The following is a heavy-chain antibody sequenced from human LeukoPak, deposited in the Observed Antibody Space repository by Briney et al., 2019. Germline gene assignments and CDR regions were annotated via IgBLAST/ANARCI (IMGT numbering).Heavy chain of an antibody. D-gene: IGHD2-2*01. CDR3: ARDDCSSISCYHNWFDP. CDR1: GFTFSSYW. J-gene: IGHJ5*02. CDR2: IKQDGSEK. V-gene: IGHV3-7*01. Sequence: GGSLRLSCAASGFTFSSYWMGWVRQAPGKGLEWVANIKQDGSEKYYVDSVKGRFTISRDNAKNSLYLQMNSLRAEDTAVYYCARDDCSSISCYHNWFDPWGQGTLVTVSS.